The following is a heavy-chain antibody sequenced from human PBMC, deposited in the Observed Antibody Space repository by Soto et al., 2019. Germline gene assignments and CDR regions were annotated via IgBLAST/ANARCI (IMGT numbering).Heavy chain of an antibody. Sequence: SVKVSCRASGGTFISYAISWVRQARGQGVEGMGWIIPIFGTANYAQKFQDRVTITADKSTSTAYMYQSSLRSEDSPGYYCAKVLYCANGVCHYVPYFDSWGQGTLVTVSS. V-gene: IGHV1-69*06. CDR2: IIPIFGTA. D-gene: IGHD2-8*01. CDR3: AKVLYCANGVCHYVPYFDS. CDR1: GGTFISYA. J-gene: IGHJ4*02.